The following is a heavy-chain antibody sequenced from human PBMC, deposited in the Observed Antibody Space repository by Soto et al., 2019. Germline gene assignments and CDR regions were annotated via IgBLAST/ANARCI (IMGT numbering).Heavy chain of an antibody. CDR1: GFPFSTYG. CDR2: IVSDGSAK. J-gene: IGHJ3*02. CDR3: ARDDAFGNENGFDI. Sequence: QVQLVESGGGVVQPGTSPRLSSAVSGFPFSTYGFHWVRQPPGKGLEWVAVIVSDGSAKYHADSVEGRFTISRDNSKDTLYLQMNSLRAEDTAVYYCARDDAFGNENGFDIWGQGTMVTVSS. D-gene: IGHD1-1*01. V-gene: IGHV3-33*01.